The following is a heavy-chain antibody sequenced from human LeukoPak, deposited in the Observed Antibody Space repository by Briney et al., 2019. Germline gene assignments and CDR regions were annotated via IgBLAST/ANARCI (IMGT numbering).Heavy chain of an antibody. CDR3: ARDVYRGKGAFDI. Sequence: GGSLRLSCAASGFTVSSNYMAWVRQAPGKGLEWVSFIYGGDTTYYADSVKGRFTISRDNSKNTLFLQMDSLRAEDTAMYYCARDVYRGKGAFDIWGQGTMVTVSS. CDR2: IYGGDTT. CDR1: GFTVSSNY. D-gene: IGHD1-26*01. V-gene: IGHV3-53*01. J-gene: IGHJ3*02.